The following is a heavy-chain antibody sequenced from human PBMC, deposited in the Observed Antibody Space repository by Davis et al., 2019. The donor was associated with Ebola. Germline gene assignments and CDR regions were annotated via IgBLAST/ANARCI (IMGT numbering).Heavy chain of an antibody. CDR3: AREIPRGYSYGSDAFDI. CDR1: GFTFSSYA. CDR2: ISSNGGST. D-gene: IGHD5-18*01. Sequence: GESLKISCAASGFTFSSYAMHWVRQAPGKGLEYVSAISSNGGSTYYANSVKGRFTISRDNSKNTLYLQMGSLRAEDMAVYYCAREIPRGYSYGSDAFDIWGQGTMVTVSS. J-gene: IGHJ3*02. V-gene: IGHV3-64*01.